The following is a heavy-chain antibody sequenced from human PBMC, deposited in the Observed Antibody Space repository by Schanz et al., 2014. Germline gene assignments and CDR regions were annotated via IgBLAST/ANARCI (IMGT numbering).Heavy chain of an antibody. Sequence: QVQLQQWGAGLLKPSETLSLTCAVYGGSFSGYYWSWIPQPPGKGLEWIAEINHGGSTNYNPSLKSRVTISVDTSKNQFSLKLRSVTAADTAVYYCARAARRTRVVPLYFDYWGQGTLVTVSS. CDR3: ARAARRTRVVPLYFDY. D-gene: IGHD2-2*01. J-gene: IGHJ4*02. CDR1: GGSFSGYY. CDR2: INHGGST. V-gene: IGHV4-34*01.